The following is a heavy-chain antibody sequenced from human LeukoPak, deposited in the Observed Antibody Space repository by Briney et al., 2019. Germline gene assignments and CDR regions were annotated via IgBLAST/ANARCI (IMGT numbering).Heavy chain of an antibody. CDR1: GGSFSGYY. J-gene: IGHJ3*02. Sequence: SETLSLTCAVYGGSFSGYYWSWIRQPPGKGLEWIGYIYYSGSTNYSPSLKSRVTMSVDTSKNQISLKLSSVTAADTAVYFCARFSSAMAGASDIWGQGTVVTVSS. CDR3: ARFSSAMAGASDI. V-gene: IGHV4-59*01. CDR2: IYYSGST. D-gene: IGHD5-18*01.